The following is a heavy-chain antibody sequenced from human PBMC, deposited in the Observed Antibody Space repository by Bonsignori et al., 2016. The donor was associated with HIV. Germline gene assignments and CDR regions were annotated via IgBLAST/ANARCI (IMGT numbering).Heavy chain of an antibody. CDR1: GGSISSNSLY. J-gene: IGHJ6*03. CDR2: IYNRGST. Sequence: SETLSLTCTVSGGSISSNSLYWGWIRQPPGKGLEWIGNIYNRGSTDYNPSLKSRVTISVDTSKNQLSLRLGSVTAADTAVYYCARSGNYYYYYYMDVWGKGTTVTVSS. V-gene: IGHV4-39*07. CDR3: ARSGNYYYYYYMDV.